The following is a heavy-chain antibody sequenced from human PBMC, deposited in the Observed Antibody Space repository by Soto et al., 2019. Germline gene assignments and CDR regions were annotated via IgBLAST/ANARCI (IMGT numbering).Heavy chain of an antibody. V-gene: IGHV3-23*01. J-gene: IGHJ6*02. CDR3: TAPRDEYGSGVSWFTYGMDI. CDR2: LDGAGGST. CDR1: GFAFSDYA. D-gene: IGHD3-10*01. Sequence: PGGSLRLSCLASGFAFSDYAVTWVRHVPVRGLEWVASLDGAGGSTCYADSVRGRFTISRDNSQNTLFLQMKRLTVDDTAIYYCTAPRDEYGSGVSWFTYGMDIWGQGTTVTVSS.